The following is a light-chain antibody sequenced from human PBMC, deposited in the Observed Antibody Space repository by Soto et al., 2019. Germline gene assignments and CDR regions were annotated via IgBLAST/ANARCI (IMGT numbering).Light chain of an antibody. Sequence: DIQMTQSPSCVSSSVGDRVTITCRASQGISSCLAWYQQQPGKAPRLLIYAASSLQSGVPTRFSGSGSGTDFTLTITNLQPEDFAVYFCQQYIRRPLSFGQGTRLEI. CDR2: AAS. CDR1: QGISSC. J-gene: IGKJ5*01. CDR3: QQYIRRPLS. V-gene: IGKV1-12*01.